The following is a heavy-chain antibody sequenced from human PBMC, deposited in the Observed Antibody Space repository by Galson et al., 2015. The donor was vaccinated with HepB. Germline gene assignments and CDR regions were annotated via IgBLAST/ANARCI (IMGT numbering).Heavy chain of an antibody. CDR1: GFTFSGSS. D-gene: IGHD3-3*01. V-gene: IGHV3-73*01. CDR2: IRSKPNNYAT. J-gene: IGHJ6*02. CDR3: TRHGIGVDFYFYHGMDV. Sequence: SLRLSCAASGFTFSGSSIHWVRQASGKGLEWVGRIRSKPNNYATQYAASVKGRFTISRDDSKNTAYLQMDSLITEDTAVYYCTRHGIGVDFYFYHGMDVWGQGTTVTVSS.